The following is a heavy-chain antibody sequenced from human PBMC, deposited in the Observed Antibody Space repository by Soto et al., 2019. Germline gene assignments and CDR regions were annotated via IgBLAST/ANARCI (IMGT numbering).Heavy chain of an antibody. Sequence: SETLSLTCTVSGGSISSYYWSWIRQPPGKGLEWIGYIYYSGSTNYNPSLKSRVTISVDTSKNQFSLKLSSVTAADTAVYYCASLTVTTKWFDPWGQGTLVTVS. J-gene: IGHJ5*02. CDR2: IYYSGST. D-gene: IGHD4-17*01. CDR1: GGSISSYY. V-gene: IGHV4-59*08. CDR3: ASLTVTTKWFDP.